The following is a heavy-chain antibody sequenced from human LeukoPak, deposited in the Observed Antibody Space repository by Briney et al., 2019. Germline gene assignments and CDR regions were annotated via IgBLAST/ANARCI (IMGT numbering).Heavy chain of an antibody. CDR3: ARGIAPGIAAAGTMEGNWFDP. V-gene: IGHV1-18*01. Sequence: GSSVKVSCKTSGYTFTSYGLSWVRQAPGQGLEWMGCIITYNGNTYYSQKLQGRVTMTTDTSTSTAYMELRSLRSEDTAVYYCARGIAPGIAAAGTMEGNWFDPWGQGTLVTVSS. CDR1: GYTFTSYG. CDR2: IITYNGNT. D-gene: IGHD6-13*01. J-gene: IGHJ5*02.